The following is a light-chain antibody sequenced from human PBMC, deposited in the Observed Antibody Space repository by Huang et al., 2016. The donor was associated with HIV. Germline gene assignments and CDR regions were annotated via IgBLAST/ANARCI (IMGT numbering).Light chain of an antibody. V-gene: IGKV2D-29*02. Sequence: DIVMTQTPLSLSVTPGQPASISCKSSQSILHSDGKTYLYWYLQKVGQSPQRLIYEVSNRCEGVPDRFSGSGSETDFTLKISLMEAEDVRFYYCMQSIQLPLTCGGGTKVGIK. J-gene: IGKJ4*01. CDR2: EVS. CDR3: MQSIQLPLT. CDR1: QSILHSDGKTY.